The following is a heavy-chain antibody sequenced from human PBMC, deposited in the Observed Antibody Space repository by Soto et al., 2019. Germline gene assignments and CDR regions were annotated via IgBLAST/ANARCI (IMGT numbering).Heavy chain of an antibody. D-gene: IGHD3-22*01. CDR2: ISGSGTYT. V-gene: IGHV3-11*06. Sequence: QVQLVESGGGLVTPGGSLRLSCAVSGFTVSDHYMNWIRQAPGKGLEWVSYISGSGTYTNYADSVKGRFSISRDIAQNSLWLQINSLRAEDTAVYDCARSSGLRQVVGYKYGLDVWGQGTAVTVSS. CDR3: ARSSGLRQVVGYKYGLDV. CDR1: GFTVSDHY. J-gene: IGHJ6*02.